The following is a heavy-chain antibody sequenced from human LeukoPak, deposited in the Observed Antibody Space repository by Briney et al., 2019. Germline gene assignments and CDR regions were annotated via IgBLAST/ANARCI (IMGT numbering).Heavy chain of an antibody. J-gene: IGHJ3*02. CDR2: INHSGST. D-gene: IGHD3-9*01. CDR3: ARDLGSYYDILTGAGAFDI. CDR1: GGSFSGYY. V-gene: IGHV4-34*01. Sequence: SETLSLTCAVYGGSFSGYYWSWIRQPPGKGLEWIGEINHSGSTNYNPSLKSRVTISVDKSKNQFSLKLSSVTAADTAVYYCARDLGSYYDILTGAGAFDIWGQGTMVTVSS.